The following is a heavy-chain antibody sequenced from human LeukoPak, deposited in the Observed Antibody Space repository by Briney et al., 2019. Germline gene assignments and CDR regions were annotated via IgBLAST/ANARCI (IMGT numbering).Heavy chain of an antibody. CDR3: ARDFQSVVITTLEARGYNWFDP. CDR1: GYTFTGHS. V-gene: IGHV1-18*04. Sequence: ASVKVSCKASGYTFTGHSMYWVRQAPGQGLEWMGWISAYNGNTNYAQKLQGRVAMTTDTSTSTAYMELRSLRSDDTAVYYCARDFQSVVITTLEARGYNWFDPWGQGTLVTVSS. CDR2: ISAYNGNT. D-gene: IGHD3-22*01. J-gene: IGHJ5*02.